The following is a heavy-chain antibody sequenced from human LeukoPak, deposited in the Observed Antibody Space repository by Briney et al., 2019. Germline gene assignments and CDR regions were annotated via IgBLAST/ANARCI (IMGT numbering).Heavy chain of an antibody. D-gene: IGHD6-19*01. Sequence: PGGSLRLSCAASGFTFSSYEMHWVRQAPGKGLEWVGLIKRKNKDRITDYAAPVDGRFTISRNDSKNTLYLHMNSLKTEDTAMYYCITERAEAFDYWGQGTLVTVSP. J-gene: IGHJ4*02. CDR3: ITERAEAFDY. CDR1: GFTFSSYE. CDR2: IKRKNKDRIT. V-gene: IGHV3-15*01.